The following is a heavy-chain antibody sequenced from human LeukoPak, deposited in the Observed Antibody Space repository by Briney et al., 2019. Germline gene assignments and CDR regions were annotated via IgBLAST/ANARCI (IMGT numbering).Heavy chain of an antibody. J-gene: IGHJ4*02. Sequence: SETLSLTCAVYGGSFSGYYWSWIRQPPGKGLEWIGEINHSGSTNYNPSLKSRVTISVDTSKNQFSLKLSSVTAADTAVYYCARRRLYRPFDYWGQGTLVTVSS. CDR2: INHSGST. D-gene: IGHD1-26*01. CDR3: ARRRLYRPFDY. CDR1: GGSFSGYY. V-gene: IGHV4-34*01.